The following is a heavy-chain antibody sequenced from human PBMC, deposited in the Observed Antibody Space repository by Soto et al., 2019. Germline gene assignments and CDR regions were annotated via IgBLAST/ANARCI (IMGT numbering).Heavy chain of an antibody. CDR1: GFTFSSYW. J-gene: IGHJ6*02. V-gene: IGHV3-74*01. D-gene: IGHD1-1*01. CDR3: ARVLDDGIKPNDGYYSYYYGMDV. Sequence: GSLRLSCAASGFTFSSYWMHWVRQAPGKGLVWVSRINSDGSSTSYADSVKGRFTISRDNAKNTLYLQMNSLRAEDTAVYYCARVLDDGIKPNDGYYSYYYGMDVWGQGTTVIVPS. CDR2: INSDGSST.